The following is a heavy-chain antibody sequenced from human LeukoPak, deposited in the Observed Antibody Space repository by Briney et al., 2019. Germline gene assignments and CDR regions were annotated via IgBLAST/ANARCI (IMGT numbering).Heavy chain of an antibody. J-gene: IGHJ4*02. CDR2: ISSSSSYI. CDR3: AGGAREYDFWSGYRYYFDY. V-gene: IGHV3-21*01. CDR1: GFTFSSYS. D-gene: IGHD3-3*01. Sequence: GGSLRLSCAASGFTFSSYSMNWVRQAPGKGLEWVSSISSSSSYIYYADSVKGRFTISRDNAKNSLYLQMNSLRAEDTAPYYCAGGAREYDFWSGYRYYFDYWGQGTLVTLSS.